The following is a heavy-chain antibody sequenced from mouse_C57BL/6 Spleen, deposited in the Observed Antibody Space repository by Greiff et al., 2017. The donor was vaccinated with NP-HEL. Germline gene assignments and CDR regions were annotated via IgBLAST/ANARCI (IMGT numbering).Heavy chain of an antibody. CDR3: AREGTTVVAPFDY. CDR1: GYAFSSSW. CDR2: IYPGDGDT. D-gene: IGHD1-1*01. Sequence: VQLQESGPELVKPGASVKISCKASGYAFSSSWMNWVKQRPGKGLEWIGRIYPGDGDTNYNGKFKGKATLTADKSSSTAYMQLSSLPSEDSAVYFCAREGTTVVAPFDYWGQGTTLTVSS. V-gene: IGHV1-82*01. J-gene: IGHJ2*01.